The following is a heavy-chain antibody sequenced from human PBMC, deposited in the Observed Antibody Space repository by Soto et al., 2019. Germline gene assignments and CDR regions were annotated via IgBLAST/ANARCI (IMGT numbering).Heavy chain of an antibody. CDR3: ARGYSYGEEGWFDT. CDR2: IIPIFGTA. D-gene: IGHD5-18*01. J-gene: IGHJ5*02. CDR1: GGTFSSYA. V-gene: IGHV1-69*01. Sequence: QVQLVQSGAEVKKPGSSVKVSCQAYGGTFSSYAISWVRQSPGQGLEWMGGIIPIFGTANYAQKFQGRVTIISDESTSTAYMELSSLSSEETAVYYCARGYSYGEEGWFDTWGQGTLVTVSS.